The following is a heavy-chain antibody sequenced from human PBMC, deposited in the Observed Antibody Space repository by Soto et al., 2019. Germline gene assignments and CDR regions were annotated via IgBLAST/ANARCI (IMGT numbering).Heavy chain of an antibody. D-gene: IGHD5-18*01. J-gene: IGHJ4*02. CDR2: IYYSGST. CDR3: ARLHSSRGYSYGPIDY. Sequence: LSLTCTVSGGSLSSSSYYWGWIRQPPGKGLEWIGSIYYSGSTYYNPSLKSRVTISVDTSKNQFSLKLSSVTAADTAVYYCARLHSSRGYSYGPIDYWGQGTLVTVSS. V-gene: IGHV4-39*01. CDR1: GGSLSSSSYY.